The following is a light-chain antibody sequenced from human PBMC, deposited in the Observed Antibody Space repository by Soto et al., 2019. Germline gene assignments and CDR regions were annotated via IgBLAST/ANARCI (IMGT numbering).Light chain of an antibody. CDR1: QTVDSIN. CDR3: QQYGTSPYT. Sequence: EIVLTQSPGTLSLSPGERATLSCRASQTVDSINLAWCQQKPGQAPRLLIYGASSWATGVPARFSGRGSGTDFTLTISRLEPADSAVYYCQQYGTSPYTFGQGTKLEI. V-gene: IGKV3-20*01. CDR2: GAS. J-gene: IGKJ2*01.